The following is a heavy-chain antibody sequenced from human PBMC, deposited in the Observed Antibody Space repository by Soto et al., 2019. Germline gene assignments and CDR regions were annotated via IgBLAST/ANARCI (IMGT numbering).Heavy chain of an antibody. Sequence: GGSLRLSCAASGFTFSDYYMSWIRQAPGKGLEWVSYISSSGSTIYYADSVKGRFTISRDNAKNSLYLQMNSLRAEDTAVYYCARGPDSSGHYTYYFDYWGQGTLVTVSS. V-gene: IGHV3-11*04. CDR2: ISSSGSTI. CDR1: GFTFSDYY. D-gene: IGHD3-22*01. CDR3: ARGPDSSGHYTYYFDY. J-gene: IGHJ4*02.